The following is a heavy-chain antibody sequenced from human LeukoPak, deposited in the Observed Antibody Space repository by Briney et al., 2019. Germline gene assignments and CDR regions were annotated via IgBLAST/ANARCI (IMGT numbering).Heavy chain of an antibody. D-gene: IGHD6-6*01. V-gene: IGHV4-59*01. CDR1: GGSLSSYY. Sequence: SETLSLTCTVSGGSLSSYYWSWIRQPPGKGLGWLGYINSSGSTNYNPSLKSRVTISVDTSKTQFSLKLSSVTAADTAVYYCARVSVAAHFYFDYWGQGTLVTVSS. CDR2: INSSGST. CDR3: ARVSVAAHFYFDY. J-gene: IGHJ4*02.